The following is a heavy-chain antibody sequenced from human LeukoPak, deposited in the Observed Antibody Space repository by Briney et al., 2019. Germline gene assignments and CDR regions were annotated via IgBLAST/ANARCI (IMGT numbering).Heavy chain of an antibody. D-gene: IGHD2-2*02. V-gene: IGHV4-30-2*01. CDR3: ARGYQLLYLGAFDI. CDR1: GGSISSGGYY. CDR2: IYHSGST. Sequence: SQTLSLTCTVSGGSISSGGYYWSWIRQPPGKGLEWIGYIYHSGSTYYNPSLKSRVTISVDRSKNQFSLKLSSVTAADTAVYYCARGYQLLYLGAFDIWGQGTMVTVSS. J-gene: IGHJ3*02.